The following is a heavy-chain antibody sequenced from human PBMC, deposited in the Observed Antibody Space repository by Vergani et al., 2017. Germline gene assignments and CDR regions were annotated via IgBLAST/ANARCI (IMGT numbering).Heavy chain of an antibody. CDR1: GYTFSNYY. D-gene: IGHD3-9*01. CDR3: ARGDYGILTGYRY. Sequence: VQVVQSGAEVKKSGASVKVSCKTSGYTFSNYYMHWVRQAPGQGLEWMGIINPSGGYTNYAQKFQGRVTMTRDTSTSTVYMELSSLRSEDTAIYYCARGDYGILTGYRYWGQGTLVTVSA. J-gene: IGHJ4*02. V-gene: IGHV1-46*03. CDR2: INPSGGYT.